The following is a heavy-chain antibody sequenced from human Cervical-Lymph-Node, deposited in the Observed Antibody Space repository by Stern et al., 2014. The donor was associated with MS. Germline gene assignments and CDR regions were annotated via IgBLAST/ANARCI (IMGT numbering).Heavy chain of an antibody. CDR2: IIPTFGTA. CDR3: ASLLGRIAVASVDY. Sequence: VQLVESGAEVKKPGSSVKVSCKASGGTFSNYAISWVRQAPGQGLEWMGWIIPTFGTANYAQKVQGRLTITADESTSATYMELSSLRSEDTAVYYCASLLGRIAVASVDYWGQGTLVTVSS. D-gene: IGHD6-19*01. V-gene: IGHV1-69*01. J-gene: IGHJ4*02. CDR1: GGTFSNYA.